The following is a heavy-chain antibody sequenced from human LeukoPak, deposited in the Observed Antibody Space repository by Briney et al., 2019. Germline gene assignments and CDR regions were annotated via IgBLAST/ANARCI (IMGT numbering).Heavy chain of an antibody. CDR2: ISYDGSNK. CDR3: AKSGSGAPVDY. D-gene: IGHD6-25*01. CDR1: GFTFDDYA. V-gene: IGHV3-30*18. J-gene: IGHJ4*02. Sequence: GGSLRLSCAASGFTFDDYAMHWVRQAPGKGLEWVAVISYDGSNKYYADSVKGRFTISRDNSKNTLYLQMNSLRAEDTAVYYCAKSGSGAPVDYWGQGTLVTVSS.